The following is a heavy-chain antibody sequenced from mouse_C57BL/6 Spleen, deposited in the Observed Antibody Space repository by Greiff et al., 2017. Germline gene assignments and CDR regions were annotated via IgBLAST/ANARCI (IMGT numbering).Heavy chain of an antibody. CDR2: IHPNSGST. Sequence: QVQLKESGAELVKPGASVKLSCKASGYTFTSYWMHWVKQRPGQGLEWIGMIHPNSGSTNYNEKFKSKATLTVDKSSSTAYMQLSSLTSEDSAVYYCARFYGSSYVPYYFDYWGQGTTLTVSS. D-gene: IGHD1-1*01. CDR3: ARFYGSSYVPYYFDY. V-gene: IGHV1-64*01. J-gene: IGHJ2*01. CDR1: GYTFTSYW.